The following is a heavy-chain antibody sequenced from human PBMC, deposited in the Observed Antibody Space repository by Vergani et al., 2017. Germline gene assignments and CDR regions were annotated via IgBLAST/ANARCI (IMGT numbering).Heavy chain of an antibody. CDR3: ASRLLPSSSSNYMDV. V-gene: IGHV5-51*03. J-gene: IGHJ6*03. CDR2: IYPGDSDT. CDR1: GYIFTSYW. Sequence: EVQLVPSGAEVKTPGASLKISCKGSGYIFTSYWIGWVRQMPGKGREWMGIIYPGDSDTRYSPSFQGQVTISAEHSISSAYLQWSSLEAADTAMYYGASRLLPSSSSNYMDVWGKGTTVTVSS. D-gene: IGHD3-10*01.